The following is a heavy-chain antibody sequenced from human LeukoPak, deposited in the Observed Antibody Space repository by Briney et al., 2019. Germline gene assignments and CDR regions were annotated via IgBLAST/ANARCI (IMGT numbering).Heavy chain of an antibody. CDR2: IRYDGSNK. CDR3: GSIVVVPAARVADAFDI. V-gene: IGHV3-30*02. D-gene: IGHD2-2*01. J-gene: IGHJ3*02. Sequence: AGSLRLSCAASGFTFSSYGMHWVRQAPGKGLEWVAFIRYDGSNKYYADSVKGRFTISRDNSKNTLYLQMNSLRAEDTAVYYCGSIVVVPAARVADAFDIWGQGTMVTVSS. CDR1: GFTFSSYG.